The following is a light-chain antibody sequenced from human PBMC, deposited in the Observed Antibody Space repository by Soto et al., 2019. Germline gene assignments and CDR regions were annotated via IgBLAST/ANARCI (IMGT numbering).Light chain of an antibody. Sequence: DIQMTQSPSTLSASVGDRVTITCRASQSISSWLAWYQQKPGKAPKLLIYDASSLESGVPSRFSGSGSGTEFTLTISSLQPEDFATYFCQQSYSAQYTFGQGTKLEIK. V-gene: IGKV1-5*01. CDR2: DAS. J-gene: IGKJ2*01. CDR3: QQSYSAQYT. CDR1: QSISSW.